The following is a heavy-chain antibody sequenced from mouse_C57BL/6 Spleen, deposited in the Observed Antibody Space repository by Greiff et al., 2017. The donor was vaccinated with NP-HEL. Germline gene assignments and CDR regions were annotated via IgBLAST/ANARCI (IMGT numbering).Heavy chain of an antibody. D-gene: IGHD1-1*01. CDR2: IDPETGGT. Sequence: QVQLQQSGAELVRPGASVTLSCKASGYTFTDYEMHWVKQTPVHGLEWIGAIDPETGGTAYNQKFKGKAILTADKSSSTAYMELRSLTSEDSAVYYCTRKLITTVVATDWYFDVWGTRTTVTVSS. V-gene: IGHV1-15*01. CDR3: TRKLITTVVATDWYFDV. J-gene: IGHJ1*03. CDR1: GYTFTDYE.